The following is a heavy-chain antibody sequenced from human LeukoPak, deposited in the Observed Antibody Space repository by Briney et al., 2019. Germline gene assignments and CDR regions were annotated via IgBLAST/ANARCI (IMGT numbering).Heavy chain of an antibody. V-gene: IGHV3-48*03. J-gene: IGHJ3*02. CDR2: ISSSGSTI. CDR1: GFTFSSYA. Sequence: GGSLRLSCAASGFTFSSYAMSWVRQAPGKGLEWVSYISSSGSTIYYADSVKGRFTISRDNAKNSLYLQMNSLRAEDTAVYYCARDPGYSHGFDIWGQGTMVTVSS. CDR3: ARDPGYSHGFDI. D-gene: IGHD5-18*01.